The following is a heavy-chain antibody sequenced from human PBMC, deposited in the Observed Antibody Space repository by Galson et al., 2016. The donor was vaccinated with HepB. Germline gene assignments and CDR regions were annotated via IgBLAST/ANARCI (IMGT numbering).Heavy chain of an antibody. CDR3: ARVLRRGYSNYDAN. Sequence: SVKVSCKASGYTFASYDINWVRQAPGQGLEWMGWINPSSGDTGYAQKFQARVTMIRNTFINTAYMELRSLGFDDTAVYYCARVLRRGYSNYDANWGQGTLVTVSS. V-gene: IGHV1-8*01. J-gene: IGHJ4*02. D-gene: IGHD5-12*01. CDR2: INPSSGDT. CDR1: GYTFASYD.